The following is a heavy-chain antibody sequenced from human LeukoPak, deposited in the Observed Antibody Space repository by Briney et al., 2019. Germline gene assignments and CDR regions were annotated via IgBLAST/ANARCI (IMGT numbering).Heavy chain of an antibody. J-gene: IGHJ2*01. V-gene: IGHV3-11*06. Sequence: GGSLRLSCAASGFTFSDYYMSWIRQAPGKGLEWVLYISSSSSYTNYADSVKGRFTISRDNAKNSLYLQMNSLRAEDTAVYYCARVNYYDSSGYPGGYWYFDLWGRGTLVTVSS. CDR1: GFTFSDYY. D-gene: IGHD3-22*01. CDR3: ARVNYYDSSGYPGGYWYFDL. CDR2: ISSSSSYT.